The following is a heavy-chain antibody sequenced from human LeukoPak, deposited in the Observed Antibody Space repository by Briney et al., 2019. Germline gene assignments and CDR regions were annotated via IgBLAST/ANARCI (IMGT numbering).Heavy chain of an antibody. CDR1: GGSFSGYY. V-gene: IGHV4-34*01. CDR3: ARESPTNNYYDSSGYIDY. J-gene: IGHJ4*02. Sequence: PSETLSLTCAVYGGSFSGYYWSWIRQPPGKGLEWIGEINHSGSTNYNPSLKSRVTISVDTSKNQFSLKLSSVTAADTAVYYCARESPTNNYYDSSGYIDYWGQGTLVTVSS. CDR2: INHSGST. D-gene: IGHD3-22*01.